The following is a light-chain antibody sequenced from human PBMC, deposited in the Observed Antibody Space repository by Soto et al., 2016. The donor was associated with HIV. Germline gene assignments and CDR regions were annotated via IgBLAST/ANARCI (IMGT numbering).Light chain of an antibody. J-gene: IGLJ2*01. CDR1: NIGTKG. CDR3: QVWDNGSDHGDVI. Sequence: SYELTQPPSVSVAPGKMARITCGGNNIGTKGVHWYQQKPGQAPVLVVYDDSDRPSGIPERFSGSNSGNTATLTISRVEAGDEADYFCQVWDNGSDHGDVIFGGGTKLTVL. V-gene: IGLV3-21*03. CDR2: DDS.